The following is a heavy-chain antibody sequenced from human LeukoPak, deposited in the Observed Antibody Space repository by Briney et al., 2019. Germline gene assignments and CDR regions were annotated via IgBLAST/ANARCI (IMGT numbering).Heavy chain of an antibody. D-gene: IGHD3-16*01. CDR1: GFTVSSYE. J-gene: IGHJ4*02. Sequence: GGSLRLSCAASGFTVSSYEMNWVRQAPGKGLEWVSYISSSGSTIYYADSVKGRFTISRDNAKNSLYLQMNSLRAEDTAVYYCARTRGGASFFDYWGQGTLVTVSS. V-gene: IGHV3-48*03. CDR3: ARTRGGASFFDY. CDR2: ISSSGSTI.